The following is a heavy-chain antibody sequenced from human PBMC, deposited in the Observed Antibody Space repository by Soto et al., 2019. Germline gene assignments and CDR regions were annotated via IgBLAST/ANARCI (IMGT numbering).Heavy chain of an antibody. J-gene: IGHJ4*02. CDR3: SGLRRHAGSPIDD. CDR1: GGIIRRGS. D-gene: IGHD2-15*01. V-gene: IGHV4-59*13. Sequence: SENMPLHNTGSGGIIRRGSWSGCRQLPGKGLEWIGYISYSGNTNYNPSLKSRVTMSVDTPKNQFSLRLSSVTTEDTRVFYGSGLRRHAGSPIDDWGKGPLVSIS. CDR2: ISYSGNT.